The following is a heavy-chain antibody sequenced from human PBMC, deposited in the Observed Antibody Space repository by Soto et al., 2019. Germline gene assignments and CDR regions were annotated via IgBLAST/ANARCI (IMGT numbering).Heavy chain of an antibody. Sequence: GGSLRLSCAASGFTFSSYSMNWVRQAPGKGLEWVSYISTSSGTIYYADSVKGRFTISRDNAKNSLYLQMNSLRAEDTAVYYCARNTGMVRGVIDYWGQGTLVTVS. V-gene: IGHV3-48*01. CDR1: GFTFSSYS. D-gene: IGHD3-10*01. J-gene: IGHJ4*02. CDR2: ISTSSGTI. CDR3: ARNTGMVRGVIDY.